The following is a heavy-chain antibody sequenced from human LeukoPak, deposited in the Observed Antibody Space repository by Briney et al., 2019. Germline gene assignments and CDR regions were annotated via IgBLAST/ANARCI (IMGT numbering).Heavy chain of an antibody. CDR2: MNPNSGNT. D-gene: IGHD3-16*02. CDR1: GYTFTSYD. CDR3: ARWRDYVWRSYRYASPTYYFDY. V-gene: IGHV1-8*01. J-gene: IGHJ4*02. Sequence: GASVKVSCKASGYTFTSYDINWVRQATGQGLEWMGWMNPNSGNTGYAQKFQGRVTMTRNTSISTAYMELSSLRSEDTAVYYCARWRDYVWRSYRYASPTYYFDYWGQGTLVTVSS.